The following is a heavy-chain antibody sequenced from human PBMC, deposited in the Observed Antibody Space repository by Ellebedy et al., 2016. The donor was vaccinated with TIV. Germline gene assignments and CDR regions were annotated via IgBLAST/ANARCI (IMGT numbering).Heavy chain of an antibody. CDR1: GFTFSSYA. CDR2: ISGSGDSP. CDR3: AKDRFSSAWYGGYFDY. V-gene: IGHV3-23*01. J-gene: IGHJ4*02. D-gene: IGHD6-19*01. Sequence: GESLKISCAASGFTFSSYAMSWVRQAPGKGLEWVSAISGSGDSPHYADSVKGRLTISRDTSKNTLYLKMNSLRAEDTAVYYCAKDRFSSAWYGGYFDYWGQGTLVTVSS.